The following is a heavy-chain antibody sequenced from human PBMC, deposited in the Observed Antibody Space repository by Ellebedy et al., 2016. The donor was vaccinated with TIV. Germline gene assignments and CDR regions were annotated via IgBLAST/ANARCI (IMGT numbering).Heavy chain of an antibody. CDR1: GGTFSSYA. CDR2: IIPIFGTA. V-gene: IGHV1-69*06. Sequence: SVKVSXKASGGTFSSYAISWVRQAPGQGLEWMGGIIPIFGTANYAQKFQGRVTITADKSTSTAYMELSSLRSEDTAVYYCAREYIVVVPAASYGMDVWGQGTTVTVSS. D-gene: IGHD2-2*01. J-gene: IGHJ6*02. CDR3: AREYIVVVPAASYGMDV.